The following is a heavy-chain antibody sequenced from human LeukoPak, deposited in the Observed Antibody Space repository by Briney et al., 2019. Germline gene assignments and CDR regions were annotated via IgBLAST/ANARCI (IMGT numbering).Heavy chain of an antibody. D-gene: IGHD3-10*01. CDR3: ARVGGAGSKYYYYYMDV. V-gene: IGHV1-8*03. J-gene: IGHJ6*03. CDR2: MNPNSGNT. CDR1: GYTFTSYD. Sequence: ASVKVSCKASGYTFTSYDINWVRQATGQGLEWMGWMNPNSGNTGYAQKFQGRVTITRNTSISTAYMELSSLRSEDTAVYYCARVGGAGSKYYYYYMDVWGKGTTVTVSS.